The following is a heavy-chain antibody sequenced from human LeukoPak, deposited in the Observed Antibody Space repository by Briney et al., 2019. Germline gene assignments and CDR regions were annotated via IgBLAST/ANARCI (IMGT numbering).Heavy chain of an antibody. CDR3: ARDHGPGAFFDY. D-gene: IGHD1-26*01. CDR2: IYYSGST. Sequence: SETLSLTCTVSGGSISSGDYYWSWIRQPPGKGLEWIGYIYYSGSTNYNPSLKSRVTISVDTSKNQFSLKLSSVTAADTAVYYCARDHGPGAFFDYWGQGTLVTVSS. J-gene: IGHJ4*02. V-gene: IGHV4-61*08. CDR1: GGSISSGDYY.